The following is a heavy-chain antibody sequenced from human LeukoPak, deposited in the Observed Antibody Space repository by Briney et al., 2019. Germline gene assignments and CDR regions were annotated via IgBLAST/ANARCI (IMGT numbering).Heavy chain of an antibody. CDR1: GFTFSSYG. Sequence: PGGSLRLSCAASGFTFSSYGMNWVRQAPGKGLEWVSYISSSSTIYYADSVKGRFTISRDNAKNSLYLQMNSLRAEDTAVYYCARGDDFWSGYPYYFDYWGQGTLVTVSS. CDR3: ARGDDFWSGYPYYFDY. D-gene: IGHD3-3*01. J-gene: IGHJ4*02. V-gene: IGHV3-48*01. CDR2: ISSSSTI.